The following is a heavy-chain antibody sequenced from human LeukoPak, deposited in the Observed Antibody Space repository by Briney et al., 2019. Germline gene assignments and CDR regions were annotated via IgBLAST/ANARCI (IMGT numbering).Heavy chain of an antibody. V-gene: IGHV4-61*02. Sequence: SETLSLTCTVSGGSISSGSYYWSWIRQPAGKGLEWIGRIYTSGSTNYNPSLKSRVTISVDTSKNQFSLKLSSVTAADTAVYYCARLSAGDNFDYWGQGTLVTVSS. CDR2: IYTSGST. CDR3: ARLSAGDNFDY. D-gene: IGHD7-27*01. CDR1: GGSISSGSYY. J-gene: IGHJ4*02.